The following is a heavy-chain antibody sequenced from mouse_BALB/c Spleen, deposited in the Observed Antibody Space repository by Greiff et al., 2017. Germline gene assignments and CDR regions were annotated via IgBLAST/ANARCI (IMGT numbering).Heavy chain of an antibody. V-gene: IGHV5-17*02. CDR3: ARDDYAWFAY. CDR1: GFTFSSFG. Sequence: EVQRVESGGGLVQPGGSRKLSCAASGFTFSSFGMHWVRQAPEKGLEWVAYISSGSSTIYYADTVKGRFTISRDNPKNTLFLQMTSLRSEDTAMYYCARDDYAWFAYWGQGTLVTVSA. CDR2: ISSGSSTI. D-gene: IGHD2-4*01. J-gene: IGHJ3*01.